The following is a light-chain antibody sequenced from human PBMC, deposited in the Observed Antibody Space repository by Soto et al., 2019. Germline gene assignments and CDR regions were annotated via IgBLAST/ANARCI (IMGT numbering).Light chain of an antibody. Sequence: DIQMTQSPSSLSASVGDRVTITCRASQSISSYLNWYHQKPGKAPNLLIYAASTLQSGVPSRFSGRGSGTDFTLTISSLQPEDFAIYYCQQSYSTPQTFGQGTKVEIK. CDR2: AAS. V-gene: IGKV1-39*01. CDR3: QQSYSTPQT. J-gene: IGKJ1*01. CDR1: QSISSY.